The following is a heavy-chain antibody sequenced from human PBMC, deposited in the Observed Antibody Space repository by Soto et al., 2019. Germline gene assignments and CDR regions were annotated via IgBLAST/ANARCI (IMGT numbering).Heavy chain of an antibody. CDR1: GGSISSGGYS. J-gene: IGHJ5*02. CDR3: ARDSWFGEESWFYP. V-gene: IGHV4-30-2*01. CDR2: IYHSGST. Sequence: QLQLQESGSGLVKPSQTLSLTCAVSGGSISSGGYSWSWIRQPPGKGLEWIGYIYHSGSTYYNPSLTSRVTISVDRSNDQFSLRLSSVTAADTAVYYCARDSWFGEESWFYPWGQGTLVTASS. D-gene: IGHD3-10*01.